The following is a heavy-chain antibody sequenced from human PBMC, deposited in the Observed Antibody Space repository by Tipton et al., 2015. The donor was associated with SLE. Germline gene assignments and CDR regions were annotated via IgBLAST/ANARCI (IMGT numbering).Heavy chain of an antibody. CDR2: IYTSGST. CDR1: GGSISSGSYY. Sequence: TLSLTCTVSGGSISSGSYYWSWIRQPAGKGLEWIGYIYTSGSTNYNPSLKSRVTISVDTSKNQFSLKLSSVTAADTAVYYCARGIYGSGSSYFDYWGQGTLVTVSS. D-gene: IGHD3-10*01. CDR3: ARGIYGSGSSYFDY. J-gene: IGHJ4*02. V-gene: IGHV4-61*09.